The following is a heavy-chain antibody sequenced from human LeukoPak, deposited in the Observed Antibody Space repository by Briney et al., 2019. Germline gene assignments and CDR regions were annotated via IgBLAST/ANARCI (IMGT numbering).Heavy chain of an antibody. D-gene: IGHD5-12*01. Sequence: ASVKVSCKAPGYTFTGYYMHWVRQAPGQGLEWMGRINPNSGGTNYAQKFQGRVTMTRDTSISTAYMELSRLRSDDTAVYYCARELARLWTRGYSGCEYWGQGTLVTVSS. CDR3: ARELARLWTRGYSGCEY. CDR1: GYTFTGYY. V-gene: IGHV1-2*06. J-gene: IGHJ4*02. CDR2: INPNSGGT.